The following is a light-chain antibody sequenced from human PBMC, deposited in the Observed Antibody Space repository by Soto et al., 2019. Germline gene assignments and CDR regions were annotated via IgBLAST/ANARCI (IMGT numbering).Light chain of an antibody. CDR2: TAS. Sequence: EIVLTQSPGTLSLSPGERATLSCRASQSVSNTYLAWYQQRPGQAPRLLIYTASSRAAGIPVRFSGSASGTDFTLTINRLEPEDFAVYYCQQYGNSPHTFGGGTRVEIK. J-gene: IGKJ4*01. CDR1: QSVSNTY. V-gene: IGKV3-20*01. CDR3: QQYGNSPHT.